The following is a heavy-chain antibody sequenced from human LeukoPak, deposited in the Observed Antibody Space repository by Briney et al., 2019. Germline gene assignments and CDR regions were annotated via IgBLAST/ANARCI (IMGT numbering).Heavy chain of an antibody. J-gene: IGHJ4*02. CDR2: IYYSGST. CDR1: GGSISSYY. Sequence: PSETLSLTCTVSGGSISSYYWSWIRQPPGKGLDWIGYIYYSGSTNYNPSLKSRVTISVDTSKNQFSLKLSSVTAADTAVYYCARVRSYSGSYNFDYWGQGTLVTVSS. CDR3: ARVRSYSGSYNFDY. D-gene: IGHD1-26*01. V-gene: IGHV4-59*01.